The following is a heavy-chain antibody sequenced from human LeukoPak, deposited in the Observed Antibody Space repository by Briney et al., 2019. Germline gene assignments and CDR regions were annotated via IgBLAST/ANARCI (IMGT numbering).Heavy chain of an antibody. D-gene: IGHD5-18*01. V-gene: IGHV4-59*01. Sequence: SETLSLTCTVSGGSISSYYWSWIRRPPGKGLEWIGYIYYSGSTNYNPSLKSRVTISVDTSKNQFSLKLSSVTAADTAVYYCARTLIRYSEFDYWGQGTQVTVSS. CDR3: ARTLIRYSEFDY. J-gene: IGHJ4*02. CDR1: GGSISSYY. CDR2: IYYSGST.